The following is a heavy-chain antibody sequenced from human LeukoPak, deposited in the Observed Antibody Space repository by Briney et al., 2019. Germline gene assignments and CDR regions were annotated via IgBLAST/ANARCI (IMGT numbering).Heavy chain of an antibody. CDR2: MSYDGTSE. CDR1: GFTFSSYA. V-gene: IGHV3-30-3*01. CDR3: VRDCRDGKNLAYHFDF. Sequence: PGGSLRLSCAASGFTFSSYAMHWVRQAPGKGLEWVAVMSYDGTSEYYADSVRGRFTISRDHSQNMLYLQMNGLRDEDTALYCCVRDCRDGKNLAYHFDFWGQGTLVTVSS. D-gene: IGHD5-24*01. J-gene: IGHJ4*02.